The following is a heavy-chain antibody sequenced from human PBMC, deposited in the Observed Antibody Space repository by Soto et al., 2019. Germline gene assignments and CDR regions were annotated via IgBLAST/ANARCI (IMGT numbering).Heavy chain of an antibody. V-gene: IGHV1-69*02. CDR2: IIPILDIA. J-gene: IGHJ6*02. Sequence: VKVSCKASVGTFSTYIISCIRQALVQGLYWIGRIIPILDIANYAQKFQGRFTITADKSTSIAYVELSSFRSEDTAVYYWARADIVVVPAATAGYYYGMYVWG. D-gene: IGHD2-2*01. CDR3: ARADIVVVPAATAGYYYGMYV. CDR1: VGTFSTYI.